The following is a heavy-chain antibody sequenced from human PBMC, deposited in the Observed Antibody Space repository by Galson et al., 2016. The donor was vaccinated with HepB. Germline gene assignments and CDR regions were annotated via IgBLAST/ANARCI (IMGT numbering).Heavy chain of an antibody. CDR2: IWSDGINK. J-gene: IGHJ3*02. CDR1: RFTFTTYA. CDR3: AKSPPPPPPTAGSLDI. V-gene: IGHV3-33*06. Sequence: SLRLSCATSRFTFTTYAIHWVRQAPGKGLEWLAVIWSDGINKFYADSVKGRFTISRDDSKNTVYLQMNSLRVEDTAVYYCAKSPPPPPPTAGSLDIWGQGTVLTVSS.